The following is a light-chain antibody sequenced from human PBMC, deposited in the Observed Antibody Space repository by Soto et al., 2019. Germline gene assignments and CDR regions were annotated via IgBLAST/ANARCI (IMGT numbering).Light chain of an antibody. CDR2: GAS. V-gene: IGKV3-15*01. CDR1: QSVSSN. Sequence: EIVMTQSPATLSVSPGERATLSSRASQSVSSNLAWYQQKPGQAPRLLIYGASTRATGIPARFSGSGSGTEFTLTISSLQSADFAVYYCQQYNNWPLTFGGGTKVEIK. CDR3: QQYNNWPLT. J-gene: IGKJ4*01.